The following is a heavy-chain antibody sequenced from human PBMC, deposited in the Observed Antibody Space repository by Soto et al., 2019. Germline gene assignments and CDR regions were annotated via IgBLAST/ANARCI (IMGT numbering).Heavy chain of an antibody. CDR2: IIPIFGTA. J-gene: IGHJ5*02. Sequence: QVQLVQSGAEVKKPGSSVKVSCKASGGTFSSYAISWVRQAPGQGLEWMGGIIPIFGTANYAQKFQGRVTITADKSTSTAYMELSSLRSEDTAVYYCASSMSALVVVAATSWFDPWGQGTLVTVSS. CDR1: GGTFSSYA. D-gene: IGHD2-15*01. V-gene: IGHV1-69*06. CDR3: ASSMSALVVVAATSWFDP.